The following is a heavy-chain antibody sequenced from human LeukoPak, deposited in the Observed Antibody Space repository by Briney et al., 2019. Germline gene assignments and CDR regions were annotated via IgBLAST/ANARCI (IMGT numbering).Heavy chain of an antibody. CDR3: ARHIDSDYDTGYYMDV. CDR1: GGSISSSSYY. J-gene: IGHJ6*03. D-gene: IGHD5-12*01. V-gene: IGHV4-39*01. CDR2: IYYSGST. Sequence: SETLSLTCTVSGGSISSSSYYWGWIRQPPGKGLEWIGSIYYSGSTYYNPSLKSRVTISVDTSKNQFSLKLSSVTAADTAVYYCARHIDSDYDTGYYMDVWGKGTTVTVSS.